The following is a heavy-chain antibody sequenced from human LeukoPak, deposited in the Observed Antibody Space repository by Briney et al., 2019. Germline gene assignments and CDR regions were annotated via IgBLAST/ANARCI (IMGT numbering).Heavy chain of an antibody. V-gene: IGHV3-23*01. D-gene: IGHD3/OR15-3a*01. CDR1: GITLSNYG. CDR2: ISDSGGRT. J-gene: IGHJ4*02. Sequence: GGSLRLSCAVSGITLSNYGMSWVRQAPGKGLEWVAGISDSGGRTNYADSVKGRFTISRDNPKNTLYLQMNSLRAEDTAVYFCAKRGVVVRVFLVGFHKEAYYFESWGQGALVTVSS. CDR3: AKRGVVVRVFLVGFHKEAYYFES.